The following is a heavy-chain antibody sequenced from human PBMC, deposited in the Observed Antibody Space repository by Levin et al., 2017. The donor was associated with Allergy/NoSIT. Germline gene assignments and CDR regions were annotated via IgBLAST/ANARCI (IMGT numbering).Heavy chain of an antibody. CDR2: FDPEDGET. J-gene: IGHJ4*02. CDR3: ATVRVTMVRGVIIRGALDY. V-gene: IGHV1-24*01. D-gene: IGHD3-10*01. Sequence: ASVKVSCKVSGYTLTELSMHWVRQAPGKGLEWMGGFDPEDGETIYAQKFQGRVTMTEDTSTDTAYMELSSLRSEDTAVYYCATVRVTMVRGVIIRGALDYWGQGTLVTVSS. CDR1: GYTLTELS.